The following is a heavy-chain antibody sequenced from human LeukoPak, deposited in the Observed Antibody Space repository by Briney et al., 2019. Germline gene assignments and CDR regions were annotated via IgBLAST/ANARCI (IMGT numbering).Heavy chain of an antibody. CDR2: ISGSGGNT. Sequence: PGGSLRLPCSASGFAFSGFAMGWVRQAPGKGLEWVSSISGSGGNTYYADSVEGRFTISRDNSKNTLYLQMNSLRAEDTALYYCARGRGGDYVPSRFDYWGQGTLVTVSS. CDR1: GFAFSGFA. J-gene: IGHJ4*02. V-gene: IGHV3-23*01. CDR3: ARGRGGDYVPSRFDY. D-gene: IGHD4-17*01.